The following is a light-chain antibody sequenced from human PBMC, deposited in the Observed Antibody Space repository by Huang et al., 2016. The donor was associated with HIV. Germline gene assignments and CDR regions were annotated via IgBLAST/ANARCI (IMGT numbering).Light chain of an antibody. V-gene: IGKV3-11*01. CDR3: QQHSYWPIT. CDR1: QSVSTF. J-gene: IGKJ5*01. CDR2: DAS. Sequence: DIVLTQSPATRSLSPGERATVSCRASQSVSTFLAWYQHKPCQAPRLLIFDASNRAAGVPARFSGTGSGTDFTLTISSLEPSDVAVYYCQQHSYWPITFGRGTRLEI.